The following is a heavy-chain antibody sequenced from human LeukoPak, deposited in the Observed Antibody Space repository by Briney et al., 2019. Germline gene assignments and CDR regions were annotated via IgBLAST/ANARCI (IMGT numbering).Heavy chain of an antibody. Sequence: PGGSLRLSCTVSGFTFGDHAMSWFRQAPGKGLEWVSYIRSKAYGGTTEYAASVKGRFTISRDDSESIAYLQMNSLKTEDTAVYYCNTDSLLLNYWGQGTLVTVSS. CDR3: NTDSLLLNY. J-gene: IGHJ4*02. CDR1: GFTFGDHA. CDR2: IRSKAYGGTT. D-gene: IGHD2-15*01. V-gene: IGHV3-49*03.